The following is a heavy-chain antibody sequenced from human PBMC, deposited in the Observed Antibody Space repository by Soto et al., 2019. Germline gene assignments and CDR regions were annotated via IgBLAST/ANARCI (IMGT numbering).Heavy chain of an antibody. V-gene: IGHV3-23*01. CDR2: ISGSGDSA. J-gene: IGHJ4*02. CDR3: AKALYGGFTY. D-gene: IGHD3-10*01. CDR1: GFTFSVYA. Sequence: EVRLLESGGGLVQPGGSLRLSCADSGFTFSVYAMSWVRQAPGKGLEWVSGISGSGDSAHYADSVKGRFTVSRDNSKSMLYPQTNSLRAEDTAIYYCAKALYGGFTYWGQGTLVTVSS.